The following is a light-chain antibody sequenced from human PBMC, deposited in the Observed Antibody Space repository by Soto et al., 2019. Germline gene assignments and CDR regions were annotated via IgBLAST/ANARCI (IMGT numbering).Light chain of an antibody. V-gene: IGKV1-27*01. CDR1: QGISTY. CDR3: QNYNCCPVT. Sequence: DIQMTQSPSSLSASVGDRVTITCRASQGISTYLVWYQQKPGTVPKLLIFAASTLQSGVPSRFSGSGSGTDFTLTISSLQPEDFAIYYCQNYNCCPVTFGQGTKVEIK. CDR2: AAS. J-gene: IGKJ1*01.